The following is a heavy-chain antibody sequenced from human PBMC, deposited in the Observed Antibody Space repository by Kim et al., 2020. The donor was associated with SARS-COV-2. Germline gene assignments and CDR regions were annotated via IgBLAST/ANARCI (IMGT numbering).Heavy chain of an antibody. D-gene: IGHD6-13*01. V-gene: IGHV2-70*01. CDR3: ARDIAAGIDY. Sequence: DKYYTTSLKTRLTISQDTSKNQVVLIMTNMDPVDTATYYCARDIAAGIDYWGQGTLVTVSS. CDR2: DK. J-gene: IGHJ4*02.